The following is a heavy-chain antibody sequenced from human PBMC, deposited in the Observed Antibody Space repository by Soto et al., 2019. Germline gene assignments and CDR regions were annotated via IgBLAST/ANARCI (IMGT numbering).Heavy chain of an antibody. CDR3: ARDKWYSGYETPDYYYYGMDV. J-gene: IGHJ6*02. CDR1: GFTFSSYA. D-gene: IGHD5-12*01. V-gene: IGHV3-30-3*01. CDR2: ISYDGSNK. Sequence: GGSLRLSCAASGFTFSSYAMHWVRQAPGKGLEWVAVISYDGSNKYYADSVKGRFTISRDNSKNTLYLQMNSLRAEDTAVYYCARDKWYSGYETPDYYYYGMDVWGQGTTVTVSS.